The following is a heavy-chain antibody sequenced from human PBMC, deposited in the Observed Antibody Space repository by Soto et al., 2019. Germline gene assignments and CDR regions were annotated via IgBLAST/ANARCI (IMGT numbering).Heavy chain of an antibody. J-gene: IGHJ4*02. CDR3: ARRLPYSGYDYVDY. D-gene: IGHD5-12*01. CDR1: GYGFTNYW. V-gene: IGHV5-51*01. CDR2: IYPGDSDT. Sequence: PGESLKISWEGSGYGFTNYWIGRLSHLPGKGLEWMGIIYPGDSDTRYSPSFQGQVTISADKSISTAYLQWSSLKASDTAMYYCARRLPYSGYDYVDYWGQGTLVTVSS.